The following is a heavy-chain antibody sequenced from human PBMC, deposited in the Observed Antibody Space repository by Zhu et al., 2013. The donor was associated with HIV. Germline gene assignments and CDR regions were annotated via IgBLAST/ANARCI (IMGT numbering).Heavy chain of an antibody. J-gene: IGHJ4*02. D-gene: IGHD3-3*01. V-gene: IGHV1-18*01. CDR2: ISAYNGNT. CDR3: ARVVLGDYYDFWSGYYTLFDY. CDR1: GYTFTSYG. Sequence: QVQLVQSGAEVKKPGASVKVSCKASGYTFTSYGISWVRQAPGQGLEWMGWISAYNGNTNYAQKLQGRVTMTTDTSTSTAYMELRSLRSDDTAVYYCARVVLGDYYDFWSGYYTLFDYWGQGTLVTVSS.